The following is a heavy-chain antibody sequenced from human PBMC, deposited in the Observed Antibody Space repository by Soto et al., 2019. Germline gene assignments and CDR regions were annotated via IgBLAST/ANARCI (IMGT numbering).Heavy chain of an antibody. CDR2: IYWDDDK. CDR1: GFSLSTSGVG. D-gene: IGHD3-3*01. Sequence: QITLKESGPTLVKPTQTLTLTCTFSGFSLSTSGVGVGWIRQPPGKALEWLALIYWDDDKRYSPSLKSRLTITKDTSKNQVVLTMTNMDPVDTATYYCAHSGGYDFWSGYRLYAFDIWGQGTMVTVSS. J-gene: IGHJ3*02. CDR3: AHSGGYDFWSGYRLYAFDI. V-gene: IGHV2-5*02.